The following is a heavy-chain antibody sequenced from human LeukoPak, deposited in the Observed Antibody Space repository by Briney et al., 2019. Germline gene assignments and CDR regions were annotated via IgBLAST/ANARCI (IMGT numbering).Heavy chain of an antibody. CDR3: ARERYRPIVPDVFDL. CDR2: ARKNGDNV. J-gene: IGHJ3*01. V-gene: IGHV3-64*01. D-gene: IGHD1-26*01. Sequence: GGSLRLSCVASGFTFRDHTMHWVRQAPGKGLEYVLGARKNGDNVYSAKSVKGRFSVSRDNSKNTLYLQMGSLRDEDMGVYYCARERYRPIVPDVFDLWGQGTMVSVSS. CDR1: GFTFRDHT.